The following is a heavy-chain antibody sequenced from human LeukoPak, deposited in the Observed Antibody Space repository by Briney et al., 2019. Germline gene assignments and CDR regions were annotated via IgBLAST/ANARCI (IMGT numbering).Heavy chain of an antibody. V-gene: IGHV1-24*01. CDR2: FDLEDGET. D-gene: IGHD3-10*01. Sequence: ASVKASCKVSGYTLTELSMHWVRQAPGKGLAWMGGFDLEDGETIYAQKFQGRVTMTEDTSTDTAYMELSSLRSEDTAVYYCATDLPGNDAFDIWGQGTMVTVSS. J-gene: IGHJ3*02. CDR1: GYTLTELS. CDR3: ATDLPGNDAFDI.